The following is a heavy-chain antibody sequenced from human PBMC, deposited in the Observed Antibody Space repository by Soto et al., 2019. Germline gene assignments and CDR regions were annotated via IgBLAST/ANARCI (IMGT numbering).Heavy chain of an antibody. J-gene: IGHJ6*02. CDR2: INPTGGGT. V-gene: IGHV1-46*01. D-gene: IGHD1-26*01. Sequence: ASVKVSCKASGYIFTSHYIHWVRQAPGQGLEWMGIINPTGGGTSYAQKFQGRVTMTRDTSTSTVYMELSSLRSEDTAVYYRARVLSTTSYYYGMDVWGQGTTVTVSS. CDR3: ARVLSTTSYYYGMDV. CDR1: GYIFTSHY.